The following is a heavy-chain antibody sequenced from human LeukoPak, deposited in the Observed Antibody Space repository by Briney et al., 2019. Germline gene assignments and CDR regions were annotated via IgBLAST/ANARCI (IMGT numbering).Heavy chain of an antibody. CDR2: IIHSGST. V-gene: IGHV4-34*12. CDR1: GGSFSGYY. Sequence: SETLSLTCAVYGGSFSGYYWSWIRQPPGKGLEWSGEIIHSGSTDYNPSLKSRVTISVDTSKNQFSLKLSSVTAADTAVYYCARVHYDSSGHRPFDYWAQGPLVTVSS. CDR3: ARVHYDSSGHRPFDY. D-gene: IGHD3-22*01. J-gene: IGHJ4*02.